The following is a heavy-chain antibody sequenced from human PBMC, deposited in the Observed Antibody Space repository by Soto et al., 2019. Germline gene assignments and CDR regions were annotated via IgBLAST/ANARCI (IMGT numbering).Heavy chain of an antibody. CDR1: GFTFSSYA. CDR2: ISYDGSNK. Sequence: GSLRLSCAASGFTFSSYAMHWVRQAPGKGLEWVAVISYDGSNKYYADSVKGRFTISRDNSKNTLYLQMNSLRAEDTAVYYCARERVAAAGAYFDYWGQGTLVTVSS. J-gene: IGHJ4*02. D-gene: IGHD6-13*01. V-gene: IGHV3-30-3*01. CDR3: ARERVAAAGAYFDY.